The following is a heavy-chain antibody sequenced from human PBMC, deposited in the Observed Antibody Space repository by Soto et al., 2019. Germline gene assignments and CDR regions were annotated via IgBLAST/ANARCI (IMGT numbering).Heavy chain of an antibody. CDR1: GFTFSSYV. D-gene: IGHD3-3*01. J-gene: IGHJ5*02. CDR2: ISYDGSNK. Sequence: GGSLRLSCAASGFTFSSYVMHWVRQAPGKGLEWVAVISYDGSNKYYADSVKGRFTISRDNSKNTLYLQMNSLRAEDTAVYYCAKSGLRFLEWPNWFDPWGQGTLLTVSS. CDR3: AKSGLRFLEWPNWFDP. V-gene: IGHV3-30*18.